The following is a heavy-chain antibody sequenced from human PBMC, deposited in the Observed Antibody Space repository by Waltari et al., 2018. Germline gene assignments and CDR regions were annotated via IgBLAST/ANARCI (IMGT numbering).Heavy chain of an antibody. J-gene: IGHJ6*02. CDR2: IYHSGST. V-gene: IGHV4-38-2*01. D-gene: IGHD6-13*01. CDR1: GYSISSGYY. CDR3: ARIRIAAAGTYYYGMDV. Sequence: QVQLQESGPGLVKPSETLSLTCAVSGYSISSGYYWGWIRQPPGKGLEWIGSIYHSGSTYYNPSLKSRVTISVDTSKNQFSLKLSSVTAADTAVYYCARIRIAAAGTYYYGMDVWGQGTTVTVSS.